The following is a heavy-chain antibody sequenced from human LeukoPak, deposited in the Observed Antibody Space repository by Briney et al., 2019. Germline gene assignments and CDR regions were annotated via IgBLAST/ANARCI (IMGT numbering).Heavy chain of an antibody. CDR1: GGTFSSYT. J-gene: IGHJ4*02. V-gene: IGHV1-69*13. CDR3: AREENGFCSGRGCYSFDY. Sequence: SVKVSCKASGGTFSSYTISWVRQAPGQGLEWMGGIIPIFGTANYAQKFQGRVTITADESTSTAYMELSSLRSEDTAVYYCAREENGFCSGRGCYSFDYGGQGPLVTVPS. D-gene: IGHD2-15*01. CDR2: IIPIFGTA.